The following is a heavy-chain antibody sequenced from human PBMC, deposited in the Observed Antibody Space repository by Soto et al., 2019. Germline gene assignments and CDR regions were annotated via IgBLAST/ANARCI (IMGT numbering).Heavy chain of an antibody. J-gene: IGHJ5*02. V-gene: IGHV1-2*02. CDR2: INPNSGAT. CDR3: ARGGGTILAPLP. Sequence: GASVKVSCKASGYTFTGYFMHWVRQAPGQGLEWMGWINPNSGATKYAQKFQGRVTLSRDTSISTAYMELSGLRSDDTAVYYCARGGGTILAPLPWGQGTPVTVSS. CDR1: GYTFTGYF. D-gene: IGHD3-3*01.